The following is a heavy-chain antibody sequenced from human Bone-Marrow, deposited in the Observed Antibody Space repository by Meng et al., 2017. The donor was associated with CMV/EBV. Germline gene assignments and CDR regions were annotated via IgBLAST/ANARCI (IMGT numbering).Heavy chain of an antibody. V-gene: IGHV5-51*01. CDR2: IYPGDSDT. CDR3: ARDPPAYYYGMDV. J-gene: IGHJ6*02. Sequence: GESLKISCKGSGYSFTSYWIGWVRQMPGKGLEWMGIIYPGDSDTRYSPSFQGQVTISADKSISTAYMELSRLRSDDTAVYYCARDPPAYYYGMDVWGQGTTVTVSS. CDR1: GYSFTSYW.